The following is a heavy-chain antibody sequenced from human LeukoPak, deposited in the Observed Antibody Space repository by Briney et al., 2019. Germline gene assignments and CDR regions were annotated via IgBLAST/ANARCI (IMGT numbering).Heavy chain of an antibody. CDR1: GGSISSGSYY. J-gene: IGHJ4*02. CDR2: IYTSGST. CDR3: ASMYSGYDGESGYYFDY. Sequence: SQTLSLTCTVSGGSISSGSYYWSWIRQPAGKGLEWIGRIYTSGSTYYNPSLKSRVTISVDTSKNQFSLKLSSVTAADTAVYYCASMYSGYDGESGYYFDYWGQGTLVTVSS. V-gene: IGHV4-61*02. D-gene: IGHD5-12*01.